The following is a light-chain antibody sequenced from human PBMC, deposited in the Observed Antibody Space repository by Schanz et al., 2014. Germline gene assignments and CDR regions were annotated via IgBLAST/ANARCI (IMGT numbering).Light chain of an antibody. CDR2: DAS. CDR3: QQSNTIPWT. Sequence: IVLTQSPATLSLSPGERATLSCRASQSVSSYLAWYQQKPGQAPRLLIYDASNRATGIPARFSGSGSGTDFTLTISSLQPEDIATYYCQQSNTIPWTFGQGTKVEIK. V-gene: IGKV3-11*01. J-gene: IGKJ1*01. CDR1: QSVSSY.